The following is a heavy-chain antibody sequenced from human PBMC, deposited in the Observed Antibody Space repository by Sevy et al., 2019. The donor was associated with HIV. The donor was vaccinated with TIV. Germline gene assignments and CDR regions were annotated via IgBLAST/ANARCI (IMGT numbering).Heavy chain of an antibody. CDR1: GFTFSSYA. J-gene: IGHJ4*02. Sequence: GGYLRLSCPASGFTFSSYAMSWVRQAPGRGLEWVSTISNSGSNTHYADSVKGRFTISRDNSKNTLYLQMNSLRAEDTAIYYCATDVGPIMFDYWGQGTLVTVSS. D-gene: IGHD1-26*01. CDR2: ISNSGSNT. V-gene: IGHV3-23*01. CDR3: ATDVGPIMFDY.